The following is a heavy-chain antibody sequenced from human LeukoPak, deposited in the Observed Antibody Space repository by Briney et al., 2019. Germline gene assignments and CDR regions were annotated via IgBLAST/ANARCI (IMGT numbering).Heavy chain of an antibody. CDR2: IYYSGST. J-gene: IGHJ4*02. D-gene: IGHD3-10*01. V-gene: IGHV4-39*01. CDR1: GGSISSSSYY. Sequence: SETLSLTCTVSGGSISSSSYYWGWIRQPPGKGLEWIGSIYYSGSTYYNPSLKSRVTISVDTSKNQFSLTLSSVTAADTAVYYCAGSEGVIDYWGQGTLVTVSS. CDR3: AGSEGVIDY.